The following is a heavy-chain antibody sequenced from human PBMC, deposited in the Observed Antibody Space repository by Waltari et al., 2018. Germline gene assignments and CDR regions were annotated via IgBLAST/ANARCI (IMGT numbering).Heavy chain of an antibody. D-gene: IGHD6-13*01. Sequence: EVQLVESGGGLVKPGGSLRLSCADSGFTFSRYRMKWVRQAPGKGLEWVSSISRSSSYIYYADSGKGLFPISRDNAKNSLYLQMHSLRAEYTAVYYCARYLRAACEIEVFDYLGQGTLVTVSS. CDR3: ARYLRAACEIEVFDY. CDR1: GFTFSRYR. CDR2: ISRSSSYI. J-gene: IGHJ4*02. V-gene: IGHV3-21*01.